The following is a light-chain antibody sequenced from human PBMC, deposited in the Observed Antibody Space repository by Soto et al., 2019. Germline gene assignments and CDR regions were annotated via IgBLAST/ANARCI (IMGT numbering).Light chain of an antibody. Sequence: DIQMTQSPSTLSASVGDRVTITCRASQNINSWLAWYQQQPGKAPKLLIYAASSLESGVPSRFSGSRSGTESTLTISSLQPDDFATYYCQQYDANPWTFGQGTKVEIK. V-gene: IGKV1-5*01. CDR3: QQYDANPWT. CDR2: AAS. CDR1: QNINSW. J-gene: IGKJ1*01.